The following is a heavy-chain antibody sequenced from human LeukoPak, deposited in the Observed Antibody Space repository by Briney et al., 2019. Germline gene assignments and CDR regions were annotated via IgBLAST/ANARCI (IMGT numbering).Heavy chain of an antibody. D-gene: IGHD3-16*01. V-gene: IGHV1-18*01. CDR1: GYTFTDYG. J-gene: IGHJ4*02. CDR2: TSARNGNT. CDR3: ARDHALWSNCFDY. Sequence: ASVQVSCKASGYTFTDYGITWVRQAPGQGIEWMGWTSARNGNTNYSQRLQGRVTMTTDTSTSTAYMELRSLTSDDTAVYYCARDHALWSNCFDYWGQGTLVTVSS.